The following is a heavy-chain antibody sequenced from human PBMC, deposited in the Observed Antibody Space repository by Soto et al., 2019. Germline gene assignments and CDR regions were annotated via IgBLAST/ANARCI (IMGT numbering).Heavy chain of an antibody. CDR2: ISVYNGYT. CDR3: ARGDYCSGGSCWGTGMDV. Sequence: SVKVCCKASVYPFSHFGITLLRQAPGQGLEWMGWISVYNGYTIYAYNLQGRVTMTTDTSTSTASMELRSLRYDDTALYYCARGDYCSGGSCWGTGMDVWGQGTTVT. CDR1: VYPFSHFG. V-gene: IGHV1-18*01. J-gene: IGHJ6*02. D-gene: IGHD2-15*01.